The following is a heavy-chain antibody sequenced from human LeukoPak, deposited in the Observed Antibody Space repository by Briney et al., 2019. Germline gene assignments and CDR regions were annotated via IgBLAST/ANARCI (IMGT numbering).Heavy chain of an antibody. CDR1: GFSVGFNY. CDR3: SGGPAGRRY. J-gene: IGHJ4*02. CDR2: IYSGGNT. V-gene: IGHV3-53*03. Sequence: GGSLRLSCAASGFSVGFNYMTWVCQAPGKGLEGVSVIYSGGNTDYADSVKGRFTISRDNSKNTVYLQMNTLRVEDTAVYYCSGGPAGRRYWGQGNLVTVSS.